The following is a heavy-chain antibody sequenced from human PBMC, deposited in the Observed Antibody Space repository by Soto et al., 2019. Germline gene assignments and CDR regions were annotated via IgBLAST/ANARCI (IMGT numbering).Heavy chain of an antibody. J-gene: IGHJ6*02. Sequence: GGSLRLSCAASGFTVSSNYMSWVRQAPGKGLEWVSVIYSGGSTYYADSVKGRFTISRDNSKNTLYLQMNSLRAEDTAVYYCARDGGYDYSNVWGGYGMDVWGQGTTVTVSS. CDR2: IYSGGST. V-gene: IGHV3-53*01. CDR3: ARDGGYDYSNVWGGYGMDV. D-gene: IGHD4-4*01. CDR1: GFTVSSNY.